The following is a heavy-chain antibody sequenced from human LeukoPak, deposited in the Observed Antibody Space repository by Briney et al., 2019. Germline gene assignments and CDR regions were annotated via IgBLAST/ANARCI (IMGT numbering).Heavy chain of an antibody. CDR1: GDSVSNYTTA. CDR2: TYYRSKWYN. J-gene: IGHJ4*02. Sequence: SQTLSLTRAISGDSVSNYTTAWNWIRQSPSRGLEWLGRTYYRSKWYNEYAVSVKSRITIDPDTSKNQFSLKLSSVTAADTAVYYCARHVSKGYNFRRLAHFDYWGQGTLVTVSS. CDR3: ARHVSKGYNFRRLAHFDY. V-gene: IGHV6-1*01. D-gene: IGHD5-24*01.